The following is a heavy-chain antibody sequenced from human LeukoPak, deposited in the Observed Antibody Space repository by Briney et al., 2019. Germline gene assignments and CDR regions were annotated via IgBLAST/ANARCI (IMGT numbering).Heavy chain of an antibody. CDR1: GGSISSYY. V-gene: IGHV4-59*08. D-gene: IGHD3-22*01. CDR3: ARSHYYCDSSGYEY. Sequence: SETLSLTCTVSGGSISSYYWSWIRQPPGKGLEWIAYIYYSGSTNYNPSLRSRVTISLDTSKNQFSLKLSSVTAADTAVYYCARSHYYCDSSGYEYWGQGTLVTVSS. CDR2: IYYSGST. J-gene: IGHJ4*02.